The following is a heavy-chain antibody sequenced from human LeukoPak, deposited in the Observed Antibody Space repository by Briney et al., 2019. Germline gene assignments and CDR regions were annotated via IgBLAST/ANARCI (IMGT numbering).Heavy chain of an antibody. Sequence: KSSETLSLTCTVSGGSIGSYYWSWIRQPAGKGLEWIGRIYTSESTNYNPSPRRRAAMSVDTSKNQFSLKLSSVTAADTAVYYCARDRWELFSFDYWGQGTLVTVSS. D-gene: IGHD3-10*01. J-gene: IGHJ4*02. V-gene: IGHV4-4*07. CDR2: IYTSEST. CDR3: ARDRWELFSFDY. CDR1: GGSIGSYY.